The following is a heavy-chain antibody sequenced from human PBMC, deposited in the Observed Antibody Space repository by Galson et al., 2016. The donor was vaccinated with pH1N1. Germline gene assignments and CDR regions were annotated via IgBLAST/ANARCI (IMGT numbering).Heavy chain of an antibody. Sequence: SVKVSCKASGGTFSSYAVSWVRQAPGQGLEWAGGIIGMFGTTTYAQKLQGRVTITAEELTSPSYMELTSLTSEDTALYYCARSRGYSYGSYYFDNWGQGTLVTVSS. D-gene: IGHD5-18*01. CDR3: ARSRGYSYGSYYFDN. V-gene: IGHV1-69*13. CDR2: IIGMFGTT. CDR1: GGTFSSYA. J-gene: IGHJ4*02.